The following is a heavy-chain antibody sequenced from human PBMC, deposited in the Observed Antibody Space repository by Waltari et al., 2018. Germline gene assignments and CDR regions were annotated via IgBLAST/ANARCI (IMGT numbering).Heavy chain of an antibody. D-gene: IGHD3-3*01. CDR3: ARDRARITIFGVVPPSAMDV. Sequence: QVQLVESGGGVVQPGRSLRLSCAASGFTFSSYGMHWVRQAPGKGLEWVAVIWYDGSNKDYVDSVKGRFTISRDNSKNTLYLQMNSLRAEDTAVYYCARDRARITIFGVVPPSAMDVWGQGTTVTVSS. CDR1: GFTFSSYG. J-gene: IGHJ6*02. V-gene: IGHV3-33*01. CDR2: IWYDGSNK.